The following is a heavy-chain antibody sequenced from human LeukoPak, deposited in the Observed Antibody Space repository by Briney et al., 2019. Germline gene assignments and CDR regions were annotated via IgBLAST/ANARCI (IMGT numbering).Heavy chain of an antibody. CDR2: INHSGST. Sequence: SGTLSLTCAVYGESFSGNYWSWIRQSPGKGLEWVGEINHSGSTSYNPSLKSRVTMSVDTSKNQFSLKLSSVTAADTAVYYCARRGSASTLDYWGQGTLVTVSS. J-gene: IGHJ4*02. V-gene: IGHV4-34*01. D-gene: IGHD2-2*01. CDR3: ARRGSASTLDY. CDR1: GESFSGNY.